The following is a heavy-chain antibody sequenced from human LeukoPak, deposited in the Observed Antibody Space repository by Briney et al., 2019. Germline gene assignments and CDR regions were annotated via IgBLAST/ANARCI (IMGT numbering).Heavy chain of an antibody. CDR3: ARKGIGSSRYQNMDV. D-gene: IGHD6-25*01. V-gene: IGHV3-23*01. CDR1: GFTFSSYA. J-gene: IGHJ6*03. CDR2: ISIDGGRT. Sequence: GGSLRLSRAASGFTFSSYAMSWVRQAPGKGPEWVSTISIDGGRTYYADSVKGRFTVSRDTSKNTLYLQMNSLRAEDTAVYYCARKGIGSSRYQNMDVWGKGTTVTASS.